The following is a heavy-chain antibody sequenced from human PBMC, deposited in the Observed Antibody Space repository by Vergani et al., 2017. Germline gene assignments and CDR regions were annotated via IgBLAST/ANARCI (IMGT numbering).Heavy chain of an antibody. CDR2: INPNSGGT. J-gene: IGHJ4*02. CDR3: ARVSRGYCSGGSCYAYFDY. V-gene: IGHV1-2*02. CDR1: GYTFTGYY. D-gene: IGHD2-15*01. Sequence: QVQLVQSGAEVKKPGASVKVSCKASGYTFTGYYMHWVRQAPGQGLEWMGWINPNSGGTNYAQKFQGRVTMTRDTSISTAYMELSRLGSDDTAVYYCARVSRGYCSGGSCYAYFDYWGQGTLVTVSS.